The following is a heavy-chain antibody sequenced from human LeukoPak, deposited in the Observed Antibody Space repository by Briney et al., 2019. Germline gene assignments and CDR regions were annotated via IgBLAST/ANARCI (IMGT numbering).Heavy chain of an antibody. J-gene: IGHJ3*02. CDR1: GSAFTSYG. CDR2: ISAYNGNT. D-gene: IGHD6-19*01. Sequence: ASVKLSCTASGSAFTSYGISWGRQAPGQGLGWMGWISAYNGNTNYAQKLQGRVTMTTDTSTSTAYMELRSLRSDDTAVYYCARITSGWDDAFDIWGQGTMVTVSS. CDR3: ARITSGWDDAFDI. V-gene: IGHV1-18*01.